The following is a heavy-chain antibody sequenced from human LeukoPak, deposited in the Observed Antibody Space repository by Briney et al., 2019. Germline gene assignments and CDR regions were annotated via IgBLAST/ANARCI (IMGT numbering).Heavy chain of an antibody. CDR2: VYNSGST. Sequence: PSETLSLTCTVSGGSISFYYWSWIRQPPGKGLEWIGYVYNSGSTNYNPSLKSRVTISQDTSKNQFSLKLSSVTAADTAVYYCARTPEDCSGGSCYADYYYYYMDVWGRGTTVTVSS. V-gene: IGHV4-59*12. CDR1: GGSISFYY. J-gene: IGHJ6*03. D-gene: IGHD2-15*01. CDR3: ARTPEDCSGGSCYADYYYYYMDV.